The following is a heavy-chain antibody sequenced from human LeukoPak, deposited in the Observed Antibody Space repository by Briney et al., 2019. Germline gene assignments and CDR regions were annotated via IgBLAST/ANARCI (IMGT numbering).Heavy chain of an antibody. CDR1: GFTFSSYG. J-gene: IGHJ4*02. D-gene: IGHD1-26*01. CDR2: IWYDGSNK. V-gene: IGHV3-33*01. CDR3: ARDDRYGGHLDY. Sequence: GGSLRLSCAASGFTFSSYGTHWVRQAPGKGLEWVAVIWYDGSNKFVADSVKGRFTISRDNAKNTLYLQMNSLRAEDTAVYYCARDDRYGGHLDYWGQGTLVTVSS.